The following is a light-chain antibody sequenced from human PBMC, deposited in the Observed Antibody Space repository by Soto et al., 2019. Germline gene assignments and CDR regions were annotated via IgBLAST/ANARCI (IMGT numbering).Light chain of an antibody. CDR3: MQSAQLPLT. Sequence: DVVMTQTPISLSVTPGQPASISCESSQSLMHTDGKTYLYWYLQKPGQPPQILIYEVSNLFSGVPDRFSGSGSGTYFTLKISRVEAEDVGVYYCMQSAQLPLTFGGGTKVEIK. V-gene: IGKV2D-29*01. J-gene: IGKJ4*01. CDR1: QSLMHTDGKTY. CDR2: EVS.